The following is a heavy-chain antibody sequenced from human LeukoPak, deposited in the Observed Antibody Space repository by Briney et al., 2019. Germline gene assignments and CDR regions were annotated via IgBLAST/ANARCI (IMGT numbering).Heavy chain of an antibody. V-gene: IGHV3-33*01. J-gene: IGHJ6*02. D-gene: IGHD2-2*01. CDR2: IQYDGSIE. Sequence: GRSLRLSCAASGFTFSSYGMHWVRQAPGKGLEWVAAIQYDGSIEYYADSVKGRFTISRDDSRSTLYLQMNSLRAEDTSVYICARDSCSNPICLDVWGQGTTVTVSS. CDR1: GFTFSSYG. CDR3: ARDSCSNPICLDV.